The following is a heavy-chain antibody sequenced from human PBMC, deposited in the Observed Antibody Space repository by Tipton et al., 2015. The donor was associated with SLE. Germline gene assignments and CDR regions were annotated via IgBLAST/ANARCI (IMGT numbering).Heavy chain of an antibody. CDR3: ATPGICSGGNCYSHGAFDI. V-gene: IGHV1-69*05. CDR2: IIPIFGTA. CDR1: GGTFSNYG. Sequence: QSGAEVKKPGSSVKVSCKASGGTFSNYGISWVRQAPGQGLEWMGGIIPIFGTANSAQKFQGRVTITTDESTSTAYMELSSLRSEDTAVYYCATPGICSGGNCYSHGAFDIWGQGTAVTVSS. D-gene: IGHD2-15*01. J-gene: IGHJ3*02.